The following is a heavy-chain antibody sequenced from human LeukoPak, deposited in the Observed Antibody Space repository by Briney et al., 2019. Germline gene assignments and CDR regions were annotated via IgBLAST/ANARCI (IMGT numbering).Heavy chain of an antibody. D-gene: IGHD1-26*01. V-gene: IGHV4-30-4*01. CDR2: IYYSGST. CDR3: ARATNSGSYLMWAFDI. J-gene: IGHJ3*02. CDR1: GGSISSGDYY. Sequence: PSQTLSLTCTVSGGSISSGDYYWSWIRQPPGKGLEWIGYIYYSGSTYYNPSLKSRVTISVDTPKNQFSLKLSSVTAADTAVYYCARATNSGSYLMWAFDIWGQGTMVTVSS.